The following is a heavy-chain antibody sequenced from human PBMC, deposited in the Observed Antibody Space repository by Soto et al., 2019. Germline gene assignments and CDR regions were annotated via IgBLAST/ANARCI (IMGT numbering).Heavy chain of an antibody. D-gene: IGHD3-10*01. CDR2: ISWNSGSI. J-gene: IGHJ2*01. V-gene: IGHV3-9*01. Sequence: EVQLVESGGGLVQPGRSLRLSCAASGFTFDDYAMHWVRQAPGKGLEWVSGISWNSGSIGYEDSVKGRFTISRDKAKNSLYLQMNSLRAADRALYYCAKDGSCSYFGYFYLWGRGPLVTFSS. CDR3: AKDGSCSYFGYFYL. CDR1: GFTFDDYA.